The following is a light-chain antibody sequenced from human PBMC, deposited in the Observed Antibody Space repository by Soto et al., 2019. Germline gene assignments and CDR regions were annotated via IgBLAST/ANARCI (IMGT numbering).Light chain of an antibody. V-gene: IGKV3-11*01. J-gene: IGKJ5*01. Sequence: EIGLTQSTASLSLAPGERATLSCRASQFLSSYLAWYQQKPGQPPRLLIYDTSNRATGIPARFSGSRSGTDFTLTISSLEPEDFGVYFCHQRNKFGQGTRLEIK. CDR1: QFLSSY. CDR2: DTS. CDR3: HQRNK.